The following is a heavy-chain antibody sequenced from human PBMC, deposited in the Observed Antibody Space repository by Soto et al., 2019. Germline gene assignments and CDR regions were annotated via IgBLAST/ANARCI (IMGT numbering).Heavy chain of an antibody. CDR1: GFTFSSYG. J-gene: IGHJ3*02. Sequence: PGGSLRLSCAASGFTFSSYGMHWVRQAAGKGLEWVAVISYDGSNKYYADSVKGRFTISRDNSKNTLYLQMNSLRAEDTAVYYCASLWDGYNYDDAFDIWGQGTMVTVSS. CDR3: ASLWDGYNYDDAFDI. CDR2: ISYDGSNK. V-gene: IGHV3-30*03. D-gene: IGHD5-12*01.